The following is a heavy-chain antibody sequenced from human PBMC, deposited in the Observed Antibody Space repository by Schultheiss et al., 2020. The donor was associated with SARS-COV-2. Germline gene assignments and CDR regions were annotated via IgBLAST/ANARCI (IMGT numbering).Heavy chain of an antibody. CDR3: ASQQENDSSFDY. Sequence: ASVKVSCKASGYTFTSYGISWVRQAPGQGLEWMGWISGYNGNTNYAQKLQGRVTMTTDTSTSTAYMELRSLRSDDTAVYYCASQQENDSSFDYWGQGTLVTVSS. D-gene: IGHD3-22*01. CDR2: ISGYNGNT. CDR1: GYTFTSYG. J-gene: IGHJ4*02. V-gene: IGHV1-18*01.